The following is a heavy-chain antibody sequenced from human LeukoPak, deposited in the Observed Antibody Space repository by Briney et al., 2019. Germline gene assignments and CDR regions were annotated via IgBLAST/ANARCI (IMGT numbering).Heavy chain of an antibody. V-gene: IGHV3-7*01. CDR2: IKQDGSKK. D-gene: IGHD3-10*02. CDR3: AELGITMIGGV. CDR1: GFTFSSYW. Sequence: GGSLRLSCAASGFTFSSYWTSWVRQAPGKGLEWVANIKQDGSKKYYVDCVKGRFTIARENTKNLLWLQMNSLRAEDTAVYYCAELGITMIGGVWGKGTTVTISS. J-gene: IGHJ6*04.